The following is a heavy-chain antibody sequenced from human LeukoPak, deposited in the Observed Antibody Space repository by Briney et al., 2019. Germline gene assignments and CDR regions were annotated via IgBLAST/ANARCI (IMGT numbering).Heavy chain of an antibody. D-gene: IGHD3-9*01. V-gene: IGHV1-18*01. J-gene: IGHJ3*02. CDR3: ARGNYDILTGPRRTDAFDI. CDR2: ISAYNGNT. CDR1: GYTFTNYG. Sequence: ASVKVSCKASGYTFTNYGISWVRQAPGQGLEWMGWISAYNGNTNYPQKLQGRVTMTTDTSTSTAYMELRSLRSDDTAVYYCARGNYDILTGPRRTDAFDIWGQGTKVTVSS.